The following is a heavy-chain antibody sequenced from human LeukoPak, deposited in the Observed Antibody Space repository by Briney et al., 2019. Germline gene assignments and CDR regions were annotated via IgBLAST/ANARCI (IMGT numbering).Heavy chain of an antibody. D-gene: IGHD6-13*01. Sequence: SQTLSLTCAISGDSVSSNSAAWNWIRQSPSRGLEWLGRTYYRSKWYNDYAVSVKSRITINPDTSKNQFSLQLNSVTPEDTAVYYCARDLGYSSSWYHGRYFDYWGQGTLVTVSS. CDR2: TYYRSKWYN. CDR1: GDSVSSNSAA. CDR3: ARDLGYSSSWYHGRYFDY. V-gene: IGHV6-1*01. J-gene: IGHJ4*02.